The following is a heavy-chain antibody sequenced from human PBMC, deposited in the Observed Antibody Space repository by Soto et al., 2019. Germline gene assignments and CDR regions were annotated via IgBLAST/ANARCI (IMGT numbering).Heavy chain of an antibody. CDR1: GFSHSIYA. V-gene: IGHV3-23*01. Sequence: VSLRHCGAASGFSHSIYAMSWMRQAPGKGREWVSAISESGGSTYYADSVKGRFTISRDNSKNTLYLQMNSPRAEDTAVYYCAKDDYYGSGSSSDYWGQGTLVTVSS. D-gene: IGHD3-10*01. CDR2: ISESGGST. J-gene: IGHJ4*02. CDR3: AKDDYYGSGSSSDY.